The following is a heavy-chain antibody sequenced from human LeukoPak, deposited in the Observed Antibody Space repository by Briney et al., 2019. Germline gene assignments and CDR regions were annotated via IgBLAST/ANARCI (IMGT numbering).Heavy chain of an antibody. CDR2: INTDGSTI. Sequence: GGSLRLSCAASGFSFSYYEMNWVRQAPGKGLEWVSYINTDGSTIYEADSVKGRFTISRDNAKKTLYLQMTSLRAEDTAVYYCARGYSGTYRFGYWGQGTLVTVSS. V-gene: IGHV3-48*03. CDR1: GFSFSYYE. CDR3: ARGYSGTYRFGY. J-gene: IGHJ4*02. D-gene: IGHD1-26*01.